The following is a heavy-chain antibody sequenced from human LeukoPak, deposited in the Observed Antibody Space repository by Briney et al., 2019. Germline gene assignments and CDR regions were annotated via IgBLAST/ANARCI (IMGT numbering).Heavy chain of an antibody. V-gene: IGHV4-30-2*01. CDR1: GGSISSGGYY. D-gene: IGHD1-26*01. J-gene: IGHJ4*02. CDR2: IYHSGST. CDR3: AREGLVGATKIDY. Sequence: SETLSLTCTVSGGSISSGGYYWSWIRQPPGKGLEWIGYIYHSGSTYYSPSLKSRVTISVDRSKNQFSLKLSSVTAADAAVYYCAREGLVGATKIDYWGQGTLVTVSS.